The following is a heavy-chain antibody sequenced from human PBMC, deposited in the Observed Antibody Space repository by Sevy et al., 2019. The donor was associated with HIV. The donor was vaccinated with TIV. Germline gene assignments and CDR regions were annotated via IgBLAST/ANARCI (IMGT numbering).Heavy chain of an antibody. Sequence: GGSLRLSCAASGFIFSRYEINWVRQAPGKGLEWVSYISHSGGAINYADSVKGRFTVSRDNAKNSLYLQMDSLRAEDTAVYYCARDLPPSATTVAHFDYWGQGTLVTVSS. CDR3: ARDLPPSATTVAHFDY. CDR2: ISHSGGAI. V-gene: IGHV3-48*03. J-gene: IGHJ4*02. D-gene: IGHD4-17*01. CDR1: GFIFSRYE.